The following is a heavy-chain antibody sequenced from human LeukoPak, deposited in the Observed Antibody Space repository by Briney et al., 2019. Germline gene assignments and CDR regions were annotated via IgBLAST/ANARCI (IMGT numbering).Heavy chain of an antibody. CDR1: GHTFTTYG. D-gene: IGHD5-12*01. CDR3: ARDSGYDFYHWFDP. V-gene: IGHV1-18*01. CDR2: ISAYNGNT. J-gene: IGHJ5*02. Sequence: APVKVSCKASGHTFTTYGISWVRQAPGQGLEWMGWISAYNGNTNYAQKLQGRVTMTTDTSTSTAYMELRSLRSDDTAVYYCARDSGYDFYHWFDPWGQGTLVTVSS.